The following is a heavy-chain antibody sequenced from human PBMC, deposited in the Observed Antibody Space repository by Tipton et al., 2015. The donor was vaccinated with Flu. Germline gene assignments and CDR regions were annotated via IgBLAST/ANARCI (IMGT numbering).Heavy chain of an antibody. Sequence: LRLSCTVTGGSISSYYWSWIRQPPGKGLEWIGYIYYSGSTNYNPSLKSRVTISVDTSKNQFSLKLSSVTAADTAVYYCARGIAVAREAWWYFYLWGRGTLVTVSS. V-gene: IGHV4-59*01. CDR1: GGSISSYY. D-gene: IGHD6-19*01. CDR2: IYYSGST. J-gene: IGHJ2*01. CDR3: ARGIAVAREAWWYFYL.